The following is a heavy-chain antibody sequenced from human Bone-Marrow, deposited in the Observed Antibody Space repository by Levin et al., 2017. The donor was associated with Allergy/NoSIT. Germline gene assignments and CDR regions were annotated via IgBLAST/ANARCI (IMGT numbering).Heavy chain of an antibody. J-gene: IGHJ5*02. CDR3: ASCSSTGCHQGWVDP. V-gene: IGHV3-21*01. D-gene: IGHD2-2*01. CDR2: ISSSSSYI. CDR1: GFTFSSYS. Sequence: LSLTCAASGFTFSSYSMTWVRQAPGKGLEWVSSISSSSSYIYYADSVKGRFTISRDNAKNSLFLEMNSLRAEDTAVYYCASCSSTGCHQGWVDPWGQGTLVTVSS.